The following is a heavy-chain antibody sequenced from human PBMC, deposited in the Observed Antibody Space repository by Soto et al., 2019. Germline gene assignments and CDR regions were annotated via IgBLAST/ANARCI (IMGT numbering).Heavy chain of an antibody. Sequence: GESLNISCKGSGYSFSNYWIGWVRQMPGKGLEWMGIIYPGDSDTRYSPSFQGQVTISVDKSISTAYLQWSSLKASDTAMYYCARRGSGWSDNWFDPWGQGTLVTVSS. CDR3: ARRGSGWSDNWFDP. CDR2: IYPGDSDT. D-gene: IGHD6-19*01. CDR1: GYSFSNYW. V-gene: IGHV5-51*01. J-gene: IGHJ5*02.